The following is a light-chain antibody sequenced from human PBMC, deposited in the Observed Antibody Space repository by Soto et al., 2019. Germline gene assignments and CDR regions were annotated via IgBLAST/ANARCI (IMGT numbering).Light chain of an antibody. V-gene: IGKV1-5*03. J-gene: IGKJ1*01. Sequence: DIQVTQSPPTLSGSRGDRVTITCRASQTISGWLAWYQQKPGKAPKLLIYEASTLKSGVPSRFSGSGSGTEFTLTISSLQPDGFGTNYCQHYYSYSEAFRRGAKVDIK. CDR3: QHYYSYSEA. CDR1: QTISGW. CDR2: EAS.